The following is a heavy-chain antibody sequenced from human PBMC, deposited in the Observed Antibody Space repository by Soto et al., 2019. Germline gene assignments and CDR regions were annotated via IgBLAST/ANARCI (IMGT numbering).Heavy chain of an antibody. CDR1: GYSVPSYY. D-gene: IGHD3-10*01. V-gene: IGHV1-46*03. CDR2: INPSGDTT. Sequence: QVQLVQSGAEVRKPGASVKVSCKASGYSVPSYYIHWVRQAPGQGLEWMGIINPSGDTTNYAQRFQGRVNMTRDTSKNTIFMWLSSLTSEDTDVYFCASLGQCFGEHGRGQYFDFWGQGTLVTVSS. CDR3: ASLGQCFGEHGRGQYFDF. J-gene: IGHJ4*02.